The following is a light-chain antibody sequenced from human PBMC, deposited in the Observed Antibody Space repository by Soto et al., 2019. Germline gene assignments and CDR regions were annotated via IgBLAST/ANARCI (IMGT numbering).Light chain of an antibody. CDR1: SSDVGGYNY. CDR2: EVS. CDR3: SSYTSSITHVV. J-gene: IGLJ2*01. Sequence: HSALTQPASVSGSPGQSITISCTGTSSDVGGYNYVSWYQQHPGKAPKLMIYEVSNRPSGVSNRFSGSKSGNTASLTISGLQAEDEADYYCSSYTSSITHVVFGGGTKLTVL. V-gene: IGLV2-14*01.